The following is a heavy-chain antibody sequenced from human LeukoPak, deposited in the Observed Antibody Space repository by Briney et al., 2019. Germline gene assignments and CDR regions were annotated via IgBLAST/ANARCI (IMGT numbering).Heavy chain of an antibody. D-gene: IGHD4-17*01. CDR2: IYHSGNT. CDR3: ARPKYGDAAYFAL. CDR1: GYTISSGYY. V-gene: IGHV4-38-2*01. Sequence: SETLSLTCAVSGYTISSGYYWGWIRQPPGKGLGWIGSIYHSGNTYYNPSLKSRVTISVDTSKNQFFLKVTSVTAADAAVYYCARPKYGDAAYFALWGRGALVTVSS. J-gene: IGHJ2*01.